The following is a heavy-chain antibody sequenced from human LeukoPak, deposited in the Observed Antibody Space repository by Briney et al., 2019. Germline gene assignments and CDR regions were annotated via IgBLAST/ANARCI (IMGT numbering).Heavy chain of an antibody. D-gene: IGHD6-19*01. Sequence: PGGSLGLSCAASGFTSSSYAMSWVRQAPGKGLEWVSPISGSGGSTYYADSVKGRFTISRDNSKNTLYLQMNSLRAEDTAVYYCAKDLIPGIAVAGTFDYWGQGTLVTVSS. J-gene: IGHJ4*02. CDR2: ISGSGGST. CDR3: AKDLIPGIAVAGTFDY. CDR1: GFTSSSYA. V-gene: IGHV3-23*01.